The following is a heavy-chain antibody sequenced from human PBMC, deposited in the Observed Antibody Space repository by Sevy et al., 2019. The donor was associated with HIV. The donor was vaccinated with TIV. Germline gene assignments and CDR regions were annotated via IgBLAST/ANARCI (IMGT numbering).Heavy chain of an antibody. CDR1: GFTFSSYA. J-gene: IGHJ3*02. Sequence: GGSLRLSCAASGFTFSSYAMSWVRQAPGKGLEWVSGISGSADNTYFSDSVKGRFNISRDNSKNTLYLQMNSLRAEDTAVYYCAKDLVYCSGGSCSPYGAFDIWGQGTMVTVSS. CDR2: ISGSADNT. D-gene: IGHD2-15*01. V-gene: IGHV3-23*01. CDR3: AKDLVYCSGGSCSPYGAFDI.